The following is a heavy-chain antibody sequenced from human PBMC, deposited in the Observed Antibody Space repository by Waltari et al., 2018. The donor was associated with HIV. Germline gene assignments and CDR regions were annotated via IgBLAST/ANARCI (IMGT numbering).Heavy chain of an antibody. D-gene: IGHD2-15*01. CDR2: IYYYTGKE. V-gene: IGHV4-31*02. CDR1: GASITKGGFC. Sequence: QVELQESGTGLVEPSQSLSPNCSVSGASITKGGFCRGGVRQHPVRGLEWIGYIYYYTGKEFFYPSLGGSVALAVDTSKNPFSLAMDFVTVGSLAFFKVVRRGDCRGSRCWMGGAFDLWGRGTAVIVSS. CDR3: VRRGDCRGSRCWMGGAFDL. J-gene: IGHJ3*01.